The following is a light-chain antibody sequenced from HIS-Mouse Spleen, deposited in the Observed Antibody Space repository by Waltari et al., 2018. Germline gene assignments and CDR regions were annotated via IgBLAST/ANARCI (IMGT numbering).Light chain of an antibody. CDR2: ADS. Sequence: SYVLPQPPSVSVAPGKTARITCGGNNIGRKSVHWYQQKPGQAPVLVVYADSDRPSGIPERFSGSNSGNTATLTISRVEAGDEADYYCQVWDSSSDHVVFGGGTKLTVL. J-gene: IGLJ2*01. CDR1: NIGRKS. V-gene: IGLV3-21*03. CDR3: QVWDSSSDHVV.